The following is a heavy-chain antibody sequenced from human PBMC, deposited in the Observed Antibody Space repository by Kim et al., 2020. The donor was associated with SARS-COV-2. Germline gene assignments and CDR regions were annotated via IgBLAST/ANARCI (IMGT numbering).Heavy chain of an antibody. Sequence: GGSLRLSCAASGFTFSDYYMSWVRQAPGKGLEWLSYISSSGTYTNYADSVKGRFTVSRDNAKNSLYLQMNSLTVDDTAVYYCATIRSGSQSYHYFDNWG. CDR1: GFTFSDYY. CDR2: ISSSGTYT. CDR3: ATIRSGSQSYHYFDN. J-gene: IGHJ4*01. V-gene: IGHV3-11*03. D-gene: IGHD3-10*01.